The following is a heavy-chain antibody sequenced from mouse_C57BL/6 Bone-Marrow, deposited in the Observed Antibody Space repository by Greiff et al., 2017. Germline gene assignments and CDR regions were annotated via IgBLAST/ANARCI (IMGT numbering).Heavy chain of an antibody. CDR1: GYTFTSYW. Sequence: VQLQQPGAELVKPGASVKLSCKASGYTFTSYWMQWVKQRPGQGLEWIGEIDPSDSYTNYNQKFKGKATLTVDTSSRTAYMQLSSLTSEDSAVYYCARNWENWFAYWGQGTLVTVSA. D-gene: IGHD4-1*01. J-gene: IGHJ3*01. CDR3: ARNWENWFAY. V-gene: IGHV1-50*01. CDR2: IDPSDSYT.